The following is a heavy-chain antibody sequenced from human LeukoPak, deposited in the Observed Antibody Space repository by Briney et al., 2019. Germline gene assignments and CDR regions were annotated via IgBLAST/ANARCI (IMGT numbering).Heavy chain of an antibody. CDR1: GYTFTSYG. CDR2: ISAYNGNT. V-gene: IGHV1-18*01. J-gene: IGHJ6*02. Sequence: ASVKVSCKASGYTFTSYGISWVRQAPGQGLEWMGWISAYNGNTNYAQKLQGRVTMTTDTSTSTAYMELRSLRSDDTAVYYCARVIIAAAGGGSYGMDVWGQGTTATVSS. D-gene: IGHD6-13*01. CDR3: ARVIIAAAGGGSYGMDV.